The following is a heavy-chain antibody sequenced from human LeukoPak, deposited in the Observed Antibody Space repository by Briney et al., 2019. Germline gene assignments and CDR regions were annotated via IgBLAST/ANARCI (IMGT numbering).Heavy chain of an antibody. CDR1: GFTFSSYG. CDR2: IRYDGSNK. CDR3: AKVAGKMNLYYMDV. D-gene: IGHD1-14*01. Sequence: PGGSLRLSCAASGFTFSSYGMRWVRQAPGKGLEWVAFIRYDGSNKYYADSVKGRFTISRDNSKNTLYLQMNSLRAEDTAVYYCAKVAGKMNLYYMDVWGKGTTVTVSS. J-gene: IGHJ6*03. V-gene: IGHV3-30*02.